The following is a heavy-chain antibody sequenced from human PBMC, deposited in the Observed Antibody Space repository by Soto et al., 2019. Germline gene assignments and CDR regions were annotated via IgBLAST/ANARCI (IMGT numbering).Heavy chain of an antibody. J-gene: IGHJ4*02. CDR1: GGTFSSYA. V-gene: IGHV1-69*13. Sequence: SVKVSCKASGGTFSSYAISWVRQAPGQGLEWMGGIIPIFGTANYAQKFQGRVTITADESTSTAYMELSSLRSEDTAVYYCARGEAAYYYDSSGYYYGHIDYWGQGTLVTVSS. CDR3: ARGEAAYYYDSSGYYYGHIDY. D-gene: IGHD3-22*01. CDR2: IIPIFGTA.